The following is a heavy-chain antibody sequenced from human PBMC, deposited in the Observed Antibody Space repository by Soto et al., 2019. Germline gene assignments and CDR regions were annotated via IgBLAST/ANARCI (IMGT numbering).Heavy chain of an antibody. D-gene: IGHD3-10*01. CDR3: ARGFDTLVRGVKAIGRFDP. CDR2: IWFDGSNQ. Sequence: QVQLVQSGGGVVQPGRSLRLSCTASGFTFSSYGMHWVRQAPGKGLEWVALIWFDGSNQYYADSVKGRFTISRDNSKNTLYLQMNTLRVEDTAVYFCARGFDTLVRGVKAIGRFDPWGQGTLVTVSS. CDR1: GFTFSSYG. J-gene: IGHJ5*02. V-gene: IGHV3-33*01.